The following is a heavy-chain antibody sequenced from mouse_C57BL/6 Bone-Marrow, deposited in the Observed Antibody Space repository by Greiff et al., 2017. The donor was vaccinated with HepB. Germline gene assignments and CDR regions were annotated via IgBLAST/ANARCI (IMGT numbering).Heavy chain of an antibody. CDR3: SRRSRDYWYFDV. J-gene: IGHJ1*03. CDR2: IDPSDSYT. D-gene: IGHD1-1*01. CDR1: GYTFTSYW. Sequence: QVQLQQPGAELVKPGASVKLSCKASGYTFTSYWMQWVKQRPGQGLEWIGEIDPSDSYTNYNQKFKVKATLTVDKSSSTAYMQLSSRTSEDSAVYYRSRRSRDYWYFDVWGTGTTVTVSS. V-gene: IGHV1-50*01.